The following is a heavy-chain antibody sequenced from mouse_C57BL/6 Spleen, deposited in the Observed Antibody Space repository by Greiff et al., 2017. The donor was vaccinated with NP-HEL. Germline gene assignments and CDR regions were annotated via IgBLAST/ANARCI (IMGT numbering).Heavy chain of an antibody. CDR1: GYAFSSSW. V-gene: IGHV1-82*01. J-gene: IGHJ2*01. CDR2: IYPGDGDN. CDR3: ARAVVTSFDY. Sequence: QVQLQQSGPELVKPGASVKMSCKASGYAFSSSWMNWVKQRPGKGLEWIGRIYPGDGDNNYNGKFKGKATLTADKSSSTAYMQLSSLASEDSAVYCGARAVVTSFDYWGQGTTLTVSS. D-gene: IGHD1-1*01.